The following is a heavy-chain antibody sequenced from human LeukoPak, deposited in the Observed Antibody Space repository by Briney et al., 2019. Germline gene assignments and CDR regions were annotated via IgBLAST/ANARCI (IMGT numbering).Heavy chain of an antibody. CDR1: GFTFSSYS. J-gene: IGHJ4*02. CDR2: ISSSSSDI. V-gene: IGHV3-21*01. CDR3: ARRPYYYDSSGSWAYFDY. Sequence: GGSLRLSCAASGFTFSSYSMTWVRQAPGKGLEWVSSISSSSSDIYYADSVKGRFTISRDNAKNSLYLQMNSLRAEDTAVYYCARRPYYYDSSGSWAYFDYWGQGTLVTVSS. D-gene: IGHD3-22*01.